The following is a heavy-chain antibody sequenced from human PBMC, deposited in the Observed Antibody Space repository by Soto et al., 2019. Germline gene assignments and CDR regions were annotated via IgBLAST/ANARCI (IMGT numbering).Heavy chain of an antibody. CDR1: GYTFSSYA. Sequence: ASVKVSCKASGYTFSSYAMHWVRQAPVQRLEWMGWINAGYGNTKSSQKFQGRVTISRDTSASTAYMELTSLRSEDTAVYYSARDTGDGTFDCWGQVTLVTVSS. J-gene: IGHJ4*02. V-gene: IGHV1-3*01. CDR3: ARDTGDGTFDC. D-gene: IGHD7-27*01. CDR2: INAGYGNT.